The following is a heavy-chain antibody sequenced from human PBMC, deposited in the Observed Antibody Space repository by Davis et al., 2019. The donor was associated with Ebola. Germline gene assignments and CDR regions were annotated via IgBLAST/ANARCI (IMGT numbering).Heavy chain of an antibody. V-gene: IGHV4-30-2*01. CDR3: ARARVGWNDGMYYFDY. CDR1: GGSISSGGYP. CDR2: IYHSGST. D-gene: IGHD1-1*01. J-gene: IGHJ4*02. Sequence: MPSETLSPTCAVSGGSISSGGYPWSWIPQPPGKGLEWIGYIYHSGSTYYNPSLKSRVTISVDRSKNQFSLKLSSVTAADTAVYYCARARVGWNDGMYYFDYWGQGTLVTVSS.